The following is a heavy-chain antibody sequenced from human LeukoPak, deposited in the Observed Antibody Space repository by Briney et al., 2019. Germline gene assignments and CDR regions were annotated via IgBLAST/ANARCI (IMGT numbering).Heavy chain of an antibody. D-gene: IGHD2-15*01. CDR3: AKQLGYCSDGSCYFPY. CDR2: ISNNGGYT. V-gene: IGHV3-23*01. Sequence: AGGSVRLSCAASVFTFSSSAMSWVRHAPWKGLEWVSAISNNGGYTYYADSVQGRFTISRDNSKSTLCLQMNSLRAEDTAVYYCAKQLGYCSDGSCYFPYWGQGTLVTVSS. J-gene: IGHJ4*02. CDR1: VFTFSSSA.